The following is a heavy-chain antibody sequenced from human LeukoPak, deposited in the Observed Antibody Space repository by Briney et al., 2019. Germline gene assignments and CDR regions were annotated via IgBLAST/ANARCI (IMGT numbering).Heavy chain of an antibody. CDR2: LSVYNGDT. CDR1: GYTFNNYG. D-gene: IGHD2-15*01. Sequence: ASVKVSCKASGYTFNNYGISWVRQAPGQGLEWMGWLSVYNGDTKYAEKPQGRVTMTTDTSTTTAYMELRSLRSDDTAVYYCARAGAVVDNWFDPWGQGTLVTVSS. V-gene: IGHV1-18*01. J-gene: IGHJ5*02. CDR3: ARAGAVVDNWFDP.